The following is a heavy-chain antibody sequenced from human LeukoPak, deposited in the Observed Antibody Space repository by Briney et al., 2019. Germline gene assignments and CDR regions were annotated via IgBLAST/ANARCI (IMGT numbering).Heavy chain of an antibody. CDR1: GGSINSSSYY. Sequence: SETLSLTCTVSGGSINSSSYYWGWIRQPPGKGLEWIGSIYYSGSTYYNPSLKSRVTISVDTSKNQFSLKLSSVTAADTAVYYCARDRLGIAVAGPGDWGQGTLVTVSS. J-gene: IGHJ4*02. CDR2: IYYSGST. D-gene: IGHD6-19*01. V-gene: IGHV4-39*07. CDR3: ARDRLGIAVAGPGD.